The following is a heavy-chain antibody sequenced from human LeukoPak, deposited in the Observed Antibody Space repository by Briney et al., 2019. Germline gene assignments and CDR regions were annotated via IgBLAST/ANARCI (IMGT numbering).Heavy chain of an antibody. D-gene: IGHD6-13*01. V-gene: IGHV4-59*01. CDR3: ARSQQLVRTFDS. CDR1: GDSISLYY. J-gene: IGHJ4*02. Sequence: SETLSLTCTVSGDSISLYYWSWIRQSPGKGLEWIGYISFIGETNYNPSLKSRVTISQDTSKNQLSLRLSSVTAADTAVYYCARSQQLVRTFDSWGQGTLVTVSS. CDR2: ISFIGET.